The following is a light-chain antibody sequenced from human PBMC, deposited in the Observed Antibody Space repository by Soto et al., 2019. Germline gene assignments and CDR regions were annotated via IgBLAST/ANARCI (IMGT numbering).Light chain of an antibody. CDR1: QSVSTY. CDR2: DAS. Sequence: PGERATLSCRASQSVSTYLAWYQQKPGQAPRLLIYDASNRATGIPARFSGSRSGTDFTLTISRLEPEDFAVYYCQQYGSSGTFGQGTKVDIK. J-gene: IGKJ1*01. CDR3: QQYGSSGT. V-gene: IGKV3-20*01.